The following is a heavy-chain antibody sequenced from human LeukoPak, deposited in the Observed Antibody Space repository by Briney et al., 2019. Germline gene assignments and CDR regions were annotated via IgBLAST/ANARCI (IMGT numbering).Heavy chain of an antibody. CDR1: GFTFSSYA. J-gene: IGHJ4*02. CDR2: ISGSGGST. Sequence: PGGSLRLSCAASGFTFSSYAMSWVRQAPGKGLEWVSAISGSGGSTYYADSVKGRFTISRDNSKNTLYLQMNSLRAEDTAVYYCARVGSSGQWYYFDYWGQGTLVTVSS. D-gene: IGHD3-22*01. CDR3: ARVGSSGQWYYFDY. V-gene: IGHV3-23*01.